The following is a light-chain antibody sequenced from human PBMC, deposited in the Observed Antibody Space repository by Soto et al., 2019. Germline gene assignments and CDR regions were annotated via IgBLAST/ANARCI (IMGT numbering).Light chain of an antibody. CDR1: SSDVGGYNY. J-gene: IGLJ1*01. V-gene: IGLV2-14*01. CDR3: SSYTTSSRYV. CDR2: EVS. Sequence: QSGLTQPASVSGSLGQAITISCTGASSDVGGYNYVSWYQQHPGKAPKLMIYEVSNRPSGVSNRFSGSTSGNTTSLTLSGLQAEDEADYYCSSYTTSSRYVFGTGTKVTVL.